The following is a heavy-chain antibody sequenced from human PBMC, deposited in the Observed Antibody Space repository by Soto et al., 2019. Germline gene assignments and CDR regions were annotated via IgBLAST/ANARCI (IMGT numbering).Heavy chain of an antibody. V-gene: IGHV4-4*02. CDR3: ASGERQQQRDF. D-gene: IGHD6-13*01. Sequence: QVQLQESGPGLVKPSGTLSLTCAVSGDSISSSKWWSWVRQPPGKGLEWIGEIYHSGSTTYNPSLKSRVIISVAKSKNQFSLKLTSVTDADTAVYFCASGERQQQRDFWGQGPLVTVAA. CDR2: IYHSGST. J-gene: IGHJ4*02. CDR1: GDSISSSKW.